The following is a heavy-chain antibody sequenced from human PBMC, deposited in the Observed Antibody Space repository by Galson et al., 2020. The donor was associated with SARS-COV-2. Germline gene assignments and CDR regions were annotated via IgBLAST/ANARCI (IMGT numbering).Heavy chain of an antibody. CDR3: ARSDGVVTAIEYFQH. CDR1: GYSFTSYW. J-gene: IGHJ1*01. Sequence: GESLKISCKGSGYSFTSYWIGWVRQMPGKGLEWMGIIYPGDSDTRYSPSFQGQVTISADKSISTAYLQWSSLKASDTAMYYCARSDGVVTAIEYFQHWVQGTLVTVSS. CDR2: IYPGDSDT. V-gene: IGHV5-51*01. D-gene: IGHD2-21*02.